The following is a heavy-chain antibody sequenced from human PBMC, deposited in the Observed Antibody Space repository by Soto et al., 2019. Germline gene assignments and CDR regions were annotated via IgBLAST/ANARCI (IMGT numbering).Heavy chain of an antibody. J-gene: IGHJ4*02. V-gene: IGHV1-69*01. CDR1: GGTFSRYA. CDR2: IIPMFGKA. CDR3: ARDGTLYDGGAYYYLY. Sequence: QVQLVQSGAEVKKPGSSVKVSCKASGGTFSRYALNWVRQAPGQGREWMGGIIPMFGKANYAQKFQGRVTITADESTSTGYMELRSLISEDTAVYYCARDGTLYDGGAYYYLYWGQGTLVTVSS. D-gene: IGHD3-22*01.